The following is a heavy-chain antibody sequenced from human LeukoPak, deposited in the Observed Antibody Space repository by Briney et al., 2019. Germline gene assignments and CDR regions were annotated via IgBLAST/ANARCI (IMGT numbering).Heavy chain of an antibody. CDR2: ISAYNGNT. CDR3: ARGHYYDTKDAFDI. V-gene: IGHV1-18*01. CDR1: GYTFTSYG. D-gene: IGHD3-22*01. J-gene: IGHJ3*02. Sequence: ASVKVSCKASGYTFTSYGINWVRQAPGQGLEWMGWISAYNGNTNYAQKFQGRVTMTTDTSTSTAYMELRSLRSDDTAVYYCARGHYYDTKDAFDIWGQGTLVTVSS.